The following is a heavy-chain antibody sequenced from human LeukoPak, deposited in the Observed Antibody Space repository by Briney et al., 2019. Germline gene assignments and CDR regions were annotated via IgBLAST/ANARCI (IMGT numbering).Heavy chain of an antibody. V-gene: IGHV3-30-3*01. CDR1: GFTFSSYA. CDR3: ASLSHGSGSYYDQAFQH. Sequence: GGSLRLSCAASGFTFSSYAMHWVRQAPGKGLEWVAVISYDGSNKYYADSVKGRFTISRDNSKNTLYLQMNSPRAEDTAVYYCASLSHGSGSYYDQAFQHWGQGTLVTVSS. D-gene: IGHD3-10*01. CDR2: ISYDGSNK. J-gene: IGHJ1*01.